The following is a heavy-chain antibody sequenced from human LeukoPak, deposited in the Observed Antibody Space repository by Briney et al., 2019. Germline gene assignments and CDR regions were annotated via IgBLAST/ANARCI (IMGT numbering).Heavy chain of an antibody. D-gene: IGHD2-21*02. CDR3: AREGVTGAFFV. J-gene: IGHJ4*02. Sequence: TGGSLRLSCEASGFEFRGSFMSWIRQAPGKGLEGVSYISTSGSTTFDADSVKGRCTISRDNAKNSLYLQMNSLRVEDTAVYYCAREGVTGAFFVWGQGTLVTVSS. CDR1: GFEFRGSF. CDR2: ISTSGSTT. V-gene: IGHV3-11*04.